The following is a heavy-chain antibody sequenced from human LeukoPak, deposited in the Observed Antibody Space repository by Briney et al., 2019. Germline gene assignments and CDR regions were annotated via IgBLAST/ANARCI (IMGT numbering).Heavy chain of an antibody. CDR1: GYTFTSYG. J-gene: IGHJ6*03. V-gene: IGHV1-18*01. D-gene: IGHD2-2*01. CDR2: ISVYNVNT. Sequence: ASVKVSCKASGYTFTSYGISWVRQAPGQGLEWMGWISVYNVNTNYAQKLQGRVTMTTDTSTSTVYMELRSLRSDDTAVYYCARAGPPEGYCSSTSCPKGDYMDVWGKGTTVTISS. CDR3: ARAGPPEGYCSSTSCPKGDYMDV.